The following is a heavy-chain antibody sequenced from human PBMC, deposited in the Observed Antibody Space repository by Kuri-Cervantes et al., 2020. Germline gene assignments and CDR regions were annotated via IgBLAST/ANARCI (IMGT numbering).Heavy chain of an antibody. CDR1: GYTFTSYG. V-gene: IGHV1-18*01. D-gene: IGHD3-10*01. CDR3: ARDRGGFYGSGSYYSLSAGWFDP. CDR2: ISAYNGNT. J-gene: IGHJ5*02. Sequence: ASVKVSCKASGYTFTSYGISWVRQAPGQGLEWMGWISAYNGNTNYAQKLQGRVTMTTDTSTSTAYMELRSLRSDDTAVYYCARDRGGFYGSGSYYSLSAGWFDPWGQGTLVTVSS.